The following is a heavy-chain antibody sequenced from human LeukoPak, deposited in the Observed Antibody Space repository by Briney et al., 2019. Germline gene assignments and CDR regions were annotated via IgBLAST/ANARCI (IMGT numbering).Heavy chain of an antibody. V-gene: IGHV3-30*02. CDR3: ARDDLYYDSSGYYPGFDY. D-gene: IGHD3-22*01. CDR1: GFTFSSYG. J-gene: IGHJ4*02. CDR2: IRYDGSNK. Sequence: GGSLRLSCAASGFTFSSYGMHWVRQAPGKGLEWVAFIRYDGSNKYYADSVKGRFTISRDNSKNTLYLQMNSLRAEDTAVYYCARDDLYYDSSGYYPGFDYWGQGTLVTVSS.